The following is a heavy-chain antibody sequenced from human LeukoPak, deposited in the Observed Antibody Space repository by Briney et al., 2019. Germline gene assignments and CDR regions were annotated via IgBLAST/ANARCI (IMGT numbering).Heavy chain of an antibody. CDR3: TTNDAFDI. CDR2: IKRKPDGGPT. CDR1: GFTFSNAW. Sequence: GGSLRLSCAASGFTFSNAWMNCVLQAPGKGLEWVGRIKRKPDGGPTDYAAPVKGRFTISGDDSKNTLYLQMNSLKTEDTAVYYCTTNDAFDIWGQGTMVIVSS. J-gene: IGHJ3*02. V-gene: IGHV3-15*01.